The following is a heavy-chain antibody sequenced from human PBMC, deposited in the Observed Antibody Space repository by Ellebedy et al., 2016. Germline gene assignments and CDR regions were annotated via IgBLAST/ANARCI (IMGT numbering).Heavy chain of an antibody. CDR3: TTIVAIIGGS. D-gene: IGHD5-12*01. CDR2: IKSKADGETT. Sequence: GGSLRLXCAASGFSFSNVWMTWVRQAPGKGLEWVGRIKSKADGETTEYAVPVKGRFTISRDDSKNTVFLQMNSLTTEDTAVYYCTTIVAIIGGSWGQGTLVTVSS. V-gene: IGHV3-15*01. J-gene: IGHJ5*02. CDR1: GFSFSNVW.